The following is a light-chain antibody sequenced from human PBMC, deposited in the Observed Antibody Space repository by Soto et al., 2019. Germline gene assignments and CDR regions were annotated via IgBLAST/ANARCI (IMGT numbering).Light chain of an antibody. J-gene: IGLJ1*01. CDR2: ANS. CDR3: ASYRSANTLVV. Sequence: QSVLTQPPSVSGAPGQRLTISCTGSSSNIGADYDVHWYQQLPGTAPKLLIYANSNRPSGVPDRFSGSKSGMTASLTISGLQPEDEADYFCASYRSANTLVVFGTGTKVTVL. CDR1: SSNIGADYD. V-gene: IGLV1-40*01.